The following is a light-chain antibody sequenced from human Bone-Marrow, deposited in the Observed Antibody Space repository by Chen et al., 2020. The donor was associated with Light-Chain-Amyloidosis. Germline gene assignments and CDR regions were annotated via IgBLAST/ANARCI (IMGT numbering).Light chain of an antibody. V-gene: IGLV2-14*03. CDR3: SSFTRNNALV. J-gene: IGLJ2*01. CDR1: SSDVGCYNY. Sequence: QSALTQPAPVSGSPRQSITISCTGTSSDVGCYNYVSWYQQHPGKAPKLIIYDVTYRPSGVSNRFSGSKSGNTASLTISGLQAEDEADYYCSSFTRNNALVFGGGTKLTVL. CDR2: DVT.